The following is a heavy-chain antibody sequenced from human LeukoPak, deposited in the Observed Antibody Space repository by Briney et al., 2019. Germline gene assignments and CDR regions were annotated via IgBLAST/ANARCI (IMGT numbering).Heavy chain of an antibody. Sequence: SETLSLTCAVYGGSFSGYYWSWIRQPPGKGLEWIGEIYHSGSTNYNPSLKSRVTISVDTSKNQFSLKLSSVTAADTAVYYCARGLHYYDSSGYYWGQGTLVTVSS. J-gene: IGHJ4*02. D-gene: IGHD3-22*01. CDR3: ARGLHYYDSSGYY. CDR2: IYHSGST. CDR1: GGSFSGYY. V-gene: IGHV4-34*01.